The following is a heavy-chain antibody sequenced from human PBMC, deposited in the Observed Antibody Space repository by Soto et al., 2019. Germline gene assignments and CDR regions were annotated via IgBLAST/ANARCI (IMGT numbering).Heavy chain of an antibody. D-gene: IGHD6-19*01. CDR3: AGPWYSSGWYPQGGSTY. CDR1: GFTFSSYA. CDR2: ISGSGGST. J-gene: IGHJ4*02. V-gene: IGHV3-23*01. Sequence: WGSLRLSCAASGFTFSSYAMSWVRQAPGKGLEWVSAISGSGGSTYYADSVKGRFTISRDNSKNTLYLQMNSLRAEDTAVYYCAGPWYSSGWYPQGGSTYWGQGTLVTVSS.